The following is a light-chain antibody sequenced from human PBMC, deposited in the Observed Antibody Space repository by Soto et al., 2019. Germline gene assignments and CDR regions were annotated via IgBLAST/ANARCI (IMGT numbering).Light chain of an antibody. CDR1: QSIDSW. J-gene: IGKJ1*01. V-gene: IGKV1-5*03. CDR2: KAA. CDR3: QHYKSYPWT. Sequence: DIQMTQSPSTMSASVGDRVTLTCRASQSIDSWLAWYQQKPGKAPKFLMYKAANLESGVPLRFSGSGSETEFTLTISSLQPDDFALYYCQHYKSYPWTFGQGTKVELK.